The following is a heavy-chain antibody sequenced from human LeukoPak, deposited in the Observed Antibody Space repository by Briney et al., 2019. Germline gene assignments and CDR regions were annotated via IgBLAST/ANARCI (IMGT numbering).Heavy chain of an antibody. Sequence: GVSLRLSCAASGFTFSSYSMNWVRQAPGKGLEWVSSISSSSSYIYYADSVKGRFTISRDNAKNSLYLQMNSLRAEDTAVYYCASGLYSSSWLEYFQHWGQGTLVTVSS. J-gene: IGHJ1*01. V-gene: IGHV3-21*01. D-gene: IGHD6-13*01. CDR1: GFTFSSYS. CDR2: ISSSSSYI. CDR3: ASGLYSSSWLEYFQH.